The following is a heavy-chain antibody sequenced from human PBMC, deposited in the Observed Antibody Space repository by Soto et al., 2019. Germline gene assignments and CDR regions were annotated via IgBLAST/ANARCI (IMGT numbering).Heavy chain of an antibody. CDR3: ARDLYYSSGRYFDHDAFDI. J-gene: IGHJ3*02. Sequence: ASVKVSCKASGYNFTSYGISWVRQAPGQGLEWMGWISPHNDRTKYARRFQDRVTMTTETPTSTVYMKLGSLRSDDTAVYYCARDLYYSSGRYFDHDAFDIWGQGTVVTVSS. CDR1: GYNFTSYG. V-gene: IGHV1-18*01. CDR2: ISPHNDRT. D-gene: IGHD6-19*01.